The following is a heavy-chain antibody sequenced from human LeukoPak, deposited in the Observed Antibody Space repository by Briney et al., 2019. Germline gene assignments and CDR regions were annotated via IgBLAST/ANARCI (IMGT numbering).Heavy chain of an antibody. CDR2: IYSGGST. V-gene: IGHV3-53*01. Sequence: PGGSLRLSCAASGFTVCSNYMSWVRQAPGKGLEWASVIYSGGSTYYADSVKSRFTISRDNSKNTLYLQMNSLRAEDTAVYYCARGYYDIVSMDVWGQGTTVTVSS. CDR3: ARGYYDIVSMDV. CDR1: GFTVCSNY. D-gene: IGHD3-22*01. J-gene: IGHJ6*02.